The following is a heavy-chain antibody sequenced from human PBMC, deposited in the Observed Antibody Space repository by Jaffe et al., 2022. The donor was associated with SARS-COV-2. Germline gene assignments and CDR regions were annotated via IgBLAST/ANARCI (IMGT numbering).Heavy chain of an antibody. CDR3: VRDVGYGDY. J-gene: IGHJ4*02. CDR1: GFTFSSYW. Sequence: EVQLVESGGDLVQPGGSLRLSCAASGFTFSSYWMTWVRQAPGKGLEWVASIKKDESEIYYVDSVKGRFTGSRDNAKSSLYLQMNSLRAEDTAVYYCVRDVGYGDYWGQGTLVTVSS. D-gene: IGHD5-12*01. V-gene: IGHV3-7*01. CDR2: IKKDESEI.